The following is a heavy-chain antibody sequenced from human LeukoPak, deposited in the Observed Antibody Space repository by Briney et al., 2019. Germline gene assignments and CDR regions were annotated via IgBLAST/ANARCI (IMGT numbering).Heavy chain of an antibody. J-gene: IGHJ4*02. CDR3: ARHSSGWGFFDY. CDR1: GFTFSSYE. CDR2: ISSSSSTI. Sequence: PGGSLRLSCAASGFTFSSYEMNWVRQAPGKGLEWVSYISSSSSTIYYADSVKGRFTLPRDNARNSLFLQMNSLRAEDTAVYYCARHSSGWGFFDYWGQGTLVSVSS. V-gene: IGHV3-48*03. D-gene: IGHD6-19*01.